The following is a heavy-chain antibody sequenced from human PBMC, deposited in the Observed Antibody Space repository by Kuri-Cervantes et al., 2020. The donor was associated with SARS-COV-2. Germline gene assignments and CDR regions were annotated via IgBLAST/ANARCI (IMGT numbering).Heavy chain of an antibody. J-gene: IGHJ4*02. D-gene: IGHD1-1*01. CDR3: ANWNEIDY. V-gene: IGHV3-9*01. CDR1: GFTFSSYA. Sequence: GGSLRLSCAASGFTFSSYAMSWVRQAPGKGLEWVSGISWNSGSIGYADSVKGRFTISRDNAKNSLYLQMNSLRAEDTAVYYCANWNEIDYWGQGTLVTVSS. CDR2: ISWNSGSI.